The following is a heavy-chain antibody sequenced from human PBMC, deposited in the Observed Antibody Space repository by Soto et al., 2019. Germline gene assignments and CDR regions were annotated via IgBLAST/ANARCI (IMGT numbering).Heavy chain of an antibody. J-gene: IGHJ6*02. CDR2: IYYSGST. CDR3: ARDSRRSNFSPYYYGMDV. D-gene: IGHD4-4*01. CDR1: VGSISSGGDY. Sequence: PSEPLSLTCTVSVGSISSGGDYWSWIRQHPGKGLEWIGYIYYSGSTYYNPSLKSRVTISVDTSKNQFSLKLSSVTAADTAVYYCARDSRRSNFSPYYYGMDVWGQGTTVTVSS. V-gene: IGHV4-31*03.